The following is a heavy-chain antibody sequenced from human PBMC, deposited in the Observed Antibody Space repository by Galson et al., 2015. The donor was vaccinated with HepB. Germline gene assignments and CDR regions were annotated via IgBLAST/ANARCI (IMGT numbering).Heavy chain of an antibody. CDR2: VNPNGGDT. Sequence: SVKVSCKASGYAFINYDINWVRQATGQGLEWMGWVNPNGGDTGYAQKFQGRVTMTTDTSTDTAYMELTSLTSEDTAVYYCARDALTPTEFRGQPTRVIVP. D-gene: IGHD4-11*01. J-gene: IGHJ4*02. CDR1: GYAFINYD. CDR3: ARDALTPTEF. V-gene: IGHV1-8*01.